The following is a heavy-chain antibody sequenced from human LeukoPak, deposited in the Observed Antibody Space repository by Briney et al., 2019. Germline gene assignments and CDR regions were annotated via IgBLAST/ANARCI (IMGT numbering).Heavy chain of an antibody. CDR3: LCGDGVATHGSFDY. CDR2: MLSIFGTA. CDR1: GVTFNSYA. J-gene: IGHJ4*02. Sequence: SVKVSCKASGVTFNSYAISWVRQTPGQRLECMGRMLSIFGTASYAQKCQGRVTITTNESTSTAYMERSSLRSEDTAVYYCLCGDGVATHGSFDYWGQGTLVTVSS. V-gene: IGHV1-69*05. D-gene: IGHD3-3*01.